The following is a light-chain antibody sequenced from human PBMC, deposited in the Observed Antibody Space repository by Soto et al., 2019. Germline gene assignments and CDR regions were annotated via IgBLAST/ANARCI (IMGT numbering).Light chain of an antibody. CDR2: AAS. V-gene: IGKV1-17*01. CDR3: QQYKSQAT. J-gene: IGKJ1*01. Sequence: TQMTQSPLSLSASVGEKIIITCRASRDVGSDVSWYQQKPGQAPKLVIYAASNLYTGVPSRFSGSGGGTEFALTISSLQPDDFAAYYCQQYKSQATFGQGTKVDIK. CDR1: RDVGSD.